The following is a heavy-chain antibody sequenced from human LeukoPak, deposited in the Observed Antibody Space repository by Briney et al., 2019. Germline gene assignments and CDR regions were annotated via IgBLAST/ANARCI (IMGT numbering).Heavy chain of an antibody. CDR1: GGSISSGGYS. J-gene: IGHJ6*02. CDR3: ARGPETDYYYGMDV. V-gene: IGHV4-30-2*01. CDR2: IYHSGST. Sequence: SETLSLTCAVSGGSISSGGYSWSWIRQPPGKGLEWIGYIYHSGSTYYNPSLKSRVTISVDRSKNQSSLKLSSVTAADTAVYYCARGPETDYYYGMDVWGQGTTVTVSS. D-gene: IGHD1-14*01.